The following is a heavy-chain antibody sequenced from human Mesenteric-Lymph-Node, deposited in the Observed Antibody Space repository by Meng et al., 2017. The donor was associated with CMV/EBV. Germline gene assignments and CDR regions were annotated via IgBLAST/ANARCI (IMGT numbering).Heavy chain of an antibody. D-gene: IGHD2-2*01. CDR2: ISYDGSNK. CDR3: ARALCSSTSCYYYYGMDV. CDR1: GFTFSSYA. Sequence: GESLKISCAAFGFTFSSYAMHWVRQAPGKGLEWVAVISYDGSNKYYADSVKGRFTISRDNAKNSLYLQMNSLRAEDTAVYYCARALCSSTSCYYYYGMDVWGQGTTVTVSS. V-gene: IGHV3-30-3*01. J-gene: IGHJ6*02.